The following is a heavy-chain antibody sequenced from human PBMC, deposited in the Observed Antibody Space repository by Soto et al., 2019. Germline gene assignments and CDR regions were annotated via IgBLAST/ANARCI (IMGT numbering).Heavy chain of an antibody. CDR2: MSTSGTTT. CDR1: GFSFSSYV. V-gene: IGHV3-23*01. J-gene: IGHJ4*02. Sequence: GGSLRLSCAASGFSFSSYVMAWVRQAPGKGLEWVSAMSTSGTTTYYPDSMQGRFTISRDNSENTLYLQMSSLRAEDTAVYYCAINCYDSSGPGYWGQGTLVTVSS. D-gene: IGHD3-22*01. CDR3: AINCYDSSGPGY.